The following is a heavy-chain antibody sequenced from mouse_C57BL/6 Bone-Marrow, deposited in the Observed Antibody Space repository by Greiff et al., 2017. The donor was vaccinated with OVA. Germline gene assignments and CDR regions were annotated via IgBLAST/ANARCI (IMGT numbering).Heavy chain of an antibody. D-gene: IGHD1-1*01. CDR1: GYTFTNYW. CDR3: ARNSYYYFDY. V-gene: IGHV1-63*01. Sequence: VKLMESGAELVRPGTSVKMSCKASGYTFTNYWIGWAKQRPGHGLEWIGDIYPGGGYTNYNEKFKGKATLTVDTSSSTAYMQLSSLTSEDSAVYYCARNSYYYFDYWGQGTTLTVSS. J-gene: IGHJ2*01. CDR2: IYPGGGYT.